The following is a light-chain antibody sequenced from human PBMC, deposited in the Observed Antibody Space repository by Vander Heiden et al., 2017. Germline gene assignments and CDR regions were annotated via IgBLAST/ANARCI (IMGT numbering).Light chain of an antibody. CDR2: QDS. CDR3: QAWDSSTYVV. CDR1: KLGDKY. J-gene: IGLJ2*01. Sequence: SYELTQPPSVSVSPGQTASITCSGAKLGDKYACWYQQKPGQSPVLVIYQDSKQPSGIPERFSGSNSGNTATLTISGTQAMDEADYYCQAWDSSTYVVFGGGTKLTVL. V-gene: IGLV3-1*01.